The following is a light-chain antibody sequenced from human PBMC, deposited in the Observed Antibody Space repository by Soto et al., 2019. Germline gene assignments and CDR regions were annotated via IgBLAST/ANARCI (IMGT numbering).Light chain of an antibody. J-gene: IGLJ2*01. Sequence: QSALTQPASVSGSPGQSITISCTGTSSDVGSYNLVSWYQQHPGKAPKLMIYEGSKRPSGVSNRFSGSKSGNTASLTISGLQAEDEADYYCCSYAGSSTSYVVFGEGTQLTVL. CDR3: CSYAGSSTSYVV. CDR2: EGS. CDR1: SSDVGSYNL. V-gene: IGLV2-23*01.